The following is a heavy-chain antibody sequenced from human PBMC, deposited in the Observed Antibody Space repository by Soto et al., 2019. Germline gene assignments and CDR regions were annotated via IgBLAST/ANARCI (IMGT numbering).Heavy chain of an antibody. V-gene: IGHV4-39*07. J-gene: IGHJ4*02. CDR3: ASLRIERTTPYYFEY. CDR2: MYYSGST. D-gene: IGHD2-15*01. CDR1: GGSTTISSYY. Sequence: QLQVQESGPGLVKPSETLSLTCTVSGGSTTISSYYWACIRQPPGKGLEWIGSMYYSGSTYYNSSLKSRVPMSVDTSKDQFSLTLRSMTAADTAVYYCASLRIERTTPYYFEYWGQGTPVSVSS.